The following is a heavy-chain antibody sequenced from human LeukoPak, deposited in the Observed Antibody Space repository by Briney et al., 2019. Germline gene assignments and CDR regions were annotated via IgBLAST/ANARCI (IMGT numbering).Heavy chain of an antibody. V-gene: IGHV1-18*01. CDR3: ARNLISRLVAATGYSSGWSLGY. CDR2: ISAYNGNT. CDR1: GYTFTSYG. J-gene: IGHJ4*02. Sequence: ASVKVSCKASGYTFTSYGISWVRQAPGQGLEWMGWISAYNGNTNYAQKLRGRVTMTTDTSTSTAYMELRSLRSDDTAVYYCARNLISRLVAATGYSSGWSLGYWGQGTLVTVSS. D-gene: IGHD6-19*01.